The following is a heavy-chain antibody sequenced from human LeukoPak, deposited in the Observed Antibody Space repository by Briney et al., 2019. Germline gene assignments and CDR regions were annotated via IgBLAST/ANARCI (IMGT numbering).Heavy chain of an antibody. D-gene: IGHD5-24*01. V-gene: IGHV1-2*02. J-gene: IGHJ3*02. CDR1: GYTFTGYY. Sequence: ASVKVSCKASGYTFTGYYMRWVRQAPGQGLEWMGWINPNSGGTNYAQKFQGRVTMTRDTSISTAYMELSRLRSDDTAVYYCARAQLLLSDFDIWGQGTMVTVSS. CDR3: ARAQLLLSDFDI. CDR2: INPNSGGT.